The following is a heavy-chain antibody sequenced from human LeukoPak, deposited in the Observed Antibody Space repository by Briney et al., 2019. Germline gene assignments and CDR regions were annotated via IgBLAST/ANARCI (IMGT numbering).Heavy chain of an antibody. J-gene: IGHJ4*02. CDR3: AGRGSGSYFDY. D-gene: IGHD3-10*01. CDR1: GFTFSSYD. V-gene: IGHV3-23*01. Sequence: GGSLRLSCAASGFTFSSYDMHWVRQAPGKGLEWVSAISGSGGSTYYTDSVKGRFTISRDNSKNTLYLQMNSLRAEDTAVYYCAGRGSGSYFDYWGQGTLVTVSS. CDR2: ISGSGGST.